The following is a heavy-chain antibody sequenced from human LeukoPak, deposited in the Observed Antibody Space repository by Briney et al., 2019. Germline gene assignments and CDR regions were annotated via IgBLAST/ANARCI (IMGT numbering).Heavy chain of an antibody. J-gene: IGHJ4*02. CDR2: TYYRSEWYN. D-gene: IGHD1-26*01. CDR1: GDSVSSNSAA. Sequence: SQTLSLTCAISGDSVSSNSAAWNWIRQSPSRGLEWLGRTYYRSEWYNDYAVSVKSRITINPDTSKNQFSLHLNSVTPADTAVYYCASAGVGATRYYDYWGQGTLVTVSS. V-gene: IGHV6-1*01. CDR3: ASAGVGATRYYDY.